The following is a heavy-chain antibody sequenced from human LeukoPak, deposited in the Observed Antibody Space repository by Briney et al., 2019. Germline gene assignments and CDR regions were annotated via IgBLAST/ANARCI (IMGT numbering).Heavy chain of an antibody. J-gene: IGHJ4*02. V-gene: IGHV1-2*02. CDR1: GYTFTVYY. Sequence: ASVTVSCKASGYTFTVYYMHWVRQAPGQGLEWMGWINPNSGGTNYAQKFQGRVTMTRDTSISTAYMELSRLRSDDTAVYFCARDGADMYYYDSTGYYYLDYWGQGTLVTVSS. CDR3: ARDGADMYYYDSTGYYYLDY. CDR2: INPNSGGT. D-gene: IGHD3-22*01.